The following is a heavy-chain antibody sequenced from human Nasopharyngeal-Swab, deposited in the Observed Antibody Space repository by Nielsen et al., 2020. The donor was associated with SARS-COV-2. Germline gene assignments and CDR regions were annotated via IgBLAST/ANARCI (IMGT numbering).Heavy chain of an antibody. J-gene: IGHJ3*02. D-gene: IGHD2-8*01. Sequence: GRQAPGKGLEWIGEIYHRGSANYNPSLTSRVSISVDKSKNQFSLKLRSVTAADTAVFYCARHMLGGPTAFDIWGQGTVVTVSS. CDR3: ARHMLGGPTAFDI. V-gene: IGHV4-4*02. CDR2: IYHRGSA.